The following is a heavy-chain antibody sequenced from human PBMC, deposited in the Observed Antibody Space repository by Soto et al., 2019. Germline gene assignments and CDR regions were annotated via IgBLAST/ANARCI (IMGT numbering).Heavy chain of an antibody. V-gene: IGHV1-8*01. CDR2: MDPNSGKT. CDR3: VGGCSAKLDY. CDR1: GYTCTRYD. D-gene: IGHD2-15*01. J-gene: IGHJ4*02. Sequence: QVQLVQSGAEVKKAGAAVKFSCKAAGYTCTRYDIHWVRQATGEGLEWMGGMDPNSGKTGYAQKFQGRVTMTRNNSITTAYMELSSLRSEDTAVYYCVGGCSAKLDYWGQGTLVTVSS.